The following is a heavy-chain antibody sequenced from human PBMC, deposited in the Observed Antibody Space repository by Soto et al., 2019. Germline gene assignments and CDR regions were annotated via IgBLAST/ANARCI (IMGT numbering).Heavy chain of an antibody. J-gene: IGHJ4*02. Sequence: TSETLSLTCAVCGGSISSGGYCWSWIRQPPGKGLEWIGYIYHSGSTYYNPSLKSRVTISVDRSKNQFSLKLSSVTAADTAVYYCARGQVVAAQHWGQGTLVTVSS. V-gene: IGHV4-30-2*01. CDR1: GGSISSGGYC. CDR3: ARGQVVAAQH. D-gene: IGHD2-15*01. CDR2: IYHSGST.